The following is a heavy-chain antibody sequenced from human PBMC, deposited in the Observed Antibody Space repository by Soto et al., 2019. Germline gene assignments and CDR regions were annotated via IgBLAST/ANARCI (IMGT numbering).Heavy chain of an antibody. CDR1: GFTFSSYS. Sequence: GGSLRLSCASSGFTFSSYSMNLVRQAPGKGLEWVSSISSSSSYIYYADSVKGRFTISRDNAKNSLYLQMNSLRAEDTAVYYCARQRYYGSGNLDYWGQGTLVTVSS. CDR3: ARQRYYGSGNLDY. CDR2: ISSSSSYI. J-gene: IGHJ4*02. D-gene: IGHD3-10*01. V-gene: IGHV3-21*01.